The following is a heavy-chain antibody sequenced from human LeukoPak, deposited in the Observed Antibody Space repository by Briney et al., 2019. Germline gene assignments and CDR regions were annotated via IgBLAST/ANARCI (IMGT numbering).Heavy chain of an antibody. CDR1: GFIFTDHW. Sequence: GGTLTLSCVASGFIFTDHWLSWVRQAPGKGLDWVANIKEDESANFYADSVRCRYTNSRHNTNNSVYLEMNNLRVEDTAVYYCARAGDVADYWGRGTLVTVSS. V-gene: IGHV3-7*01. J-gene: IGHJ4*02. CDR2: IKEDESAN. CDR3: ARAGDVADY. D-gene: IGHD3-16*01.